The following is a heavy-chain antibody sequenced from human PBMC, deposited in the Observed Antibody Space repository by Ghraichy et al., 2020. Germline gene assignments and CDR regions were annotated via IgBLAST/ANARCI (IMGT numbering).Heavy chain of an antibody. D-gene: IGHD1-7*01. V-gene: IGHV4-34*01. CDR3: ARGLGGTTNY. Sequence: SETLSLTCAVYGGSFSGYYWSWIRQPPRKGLDWIGEIKHSGSTNSNSSLKMRVTISVDTSKNQFSLKLSSVTAADTAVYYCARGLGGTTNYWSQGTLVTVSS. J-gene: IGHJ4*02. CDR1: GGSFSGYY. CDR2: IKHSGST.